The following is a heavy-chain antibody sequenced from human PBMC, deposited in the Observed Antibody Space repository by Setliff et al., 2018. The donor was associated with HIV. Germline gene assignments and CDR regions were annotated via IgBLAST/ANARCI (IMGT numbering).Heavy chain of an antibody. V-gene: IGHV1-69-2*01. CDR2: VDPEDGEA. CDR1: GYTFTHSY. D-gene: IGHD3-22*01. CDR3: ATAPTMKVVYSGF. Sequence: ASVKVSCKASGYTFTHSYMHWVRQAPGKGLEWMGRVDPEDGEAIYVEKFQGRVTITADTSTGTAYMELSSLRSEDTAVYYCATAPTMKVVYSGFWGQGTLVTVSS. J-gene: IGHJ4*02.